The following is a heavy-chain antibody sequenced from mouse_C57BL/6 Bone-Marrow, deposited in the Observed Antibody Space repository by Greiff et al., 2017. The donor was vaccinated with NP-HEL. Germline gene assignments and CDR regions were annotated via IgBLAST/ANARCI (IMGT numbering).Heavy chain of an antibody. CDR3: ARDRDYSWFAY. V-gene: IGHV1-81*01. CDR2: IYPRSGNT. D-gene: IGHD2-4*01. J-gene: IGHJ3*01. CDR1: GYTFTSYG. Sequence: QVQLQQSGAELARPGASVKLSCKASGYTFTSYGISWVKQRTGQGLEWIGEIYPRSGNTYYNEKFKGKATLTADESSSTAYMELRSLTSEDSAVYFCARDRDYSWFAYWGQGTLVTVSA.